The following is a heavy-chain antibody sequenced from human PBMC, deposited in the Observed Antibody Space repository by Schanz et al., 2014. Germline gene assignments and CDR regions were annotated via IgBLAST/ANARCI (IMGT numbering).Heavy chain of an antibody. V-gene: IGHV3-72*01. J-gene: IGHJ4*02. CDR2: SRNKGHSYTS. CDR3: ARRNFYDKSAAFDY. Sequence: EVQLVESGGGLVQPGGSLRLSCAASGFTFSDHFMDWVRQAPGKGLEWVGHSRNKGHSYTSEYAASVKGRFTISRDESERSLYLQMDSLKTEDTAVYYCARRNFYDKSAAFDYWGQGSLVTVSS. D-gene: IGHD3-9*01. CDR1: GFTFSDHF.